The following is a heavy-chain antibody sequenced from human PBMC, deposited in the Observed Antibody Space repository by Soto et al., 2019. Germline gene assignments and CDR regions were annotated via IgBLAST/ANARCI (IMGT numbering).Heavy chain of an antibody. CDR3: ARVGAAVRMVRGGSYYYYYMDV. D-gene: IGHD3-10*01. CDR2: IYYSGST. CDR1: GGSISSGGYY. J-gene: IGHJ6*03. V-gene: IGHV4-31*03. Sequence: SETLSLTCTVSGGSISSGGYYWSWIRQHPGKGLEWIGYIYYSGSTYYNPSLKSRVTISVETSKNQFSLKLSSVTAADTAVYYCARVGAAVRMVRGGSYYYYYMDVWGKGTTVTVSS.